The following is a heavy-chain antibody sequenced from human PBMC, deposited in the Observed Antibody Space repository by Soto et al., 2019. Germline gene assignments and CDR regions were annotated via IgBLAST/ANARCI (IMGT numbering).Heavy chain of an antibody. CDR2: ISSDGSNK. CDR1: GFTFSNYG. J-gene: IGHJ4*02. V-gene: IGHV3-30*03. Sequence: GGSLRLSCAASGFTFSNYGMHWVRQAPGKGLEWVAVISSDGSNKYYADSVKGRFTISRDNSRNTLYLQMNSLRAEDTAVYYCARTAYYYDSSGYYFDCWGQGTLVTVSS. D-gene: IGHD3-22*01. CDR3: ARTAYYYDSSGYYFDC.